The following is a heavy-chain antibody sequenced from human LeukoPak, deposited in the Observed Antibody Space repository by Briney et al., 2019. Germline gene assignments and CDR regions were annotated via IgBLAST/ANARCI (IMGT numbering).Heavy chain of an antibody. J-gene: IGHJ6*03. CDR2: ISWDGGST. V-gene: IGHV3-43D*03. Sequence: GGSLRLSCAASGFTFDDYAMHWVRQAPGKGLEWVSLISWDGGSTYYADSVKGRFTISRDNSKNSLYLQMNSLRAEDTALYYCAKNGEPAASLIYYYYMDVWGKGTTVTVSS. CDR1: GFTFDDYA. CDR3: AKNGEPAASLIYYYYMDV. D-gene: IGHD2-2*01.